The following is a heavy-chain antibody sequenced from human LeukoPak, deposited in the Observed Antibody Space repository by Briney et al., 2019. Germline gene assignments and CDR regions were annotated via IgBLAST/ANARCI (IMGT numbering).Heavy chain of an antibody. J-gene: IGHJ4*02. CDR2: IYYSGST. CDR1: GGSISSYY. D-gene: IGHD3-10*01. V-gene: IGHV4-59*01. CDR3: ARHLPMVRGTIPGYYFDY. Sequence: SETLSLTCTVSGGSISSYYWSWIRQPPGKGPEWIGYIYYSGSTNYNPSLKSRVTISVDTSKNQFSLKLSSVTAADTAVYYCARHLPMVRGTIPGYYFDYWGQGTLVTVSS.